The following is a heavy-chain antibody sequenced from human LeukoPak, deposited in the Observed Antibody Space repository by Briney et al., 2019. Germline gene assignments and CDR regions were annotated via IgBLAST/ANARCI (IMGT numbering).Heavy chain of an antibody. V-gene: IGHV1-2*06. CDR3: GREGKGQLLSVYWFDP. J-gene: IGHJ5*02. CDR2: INPNSGGT. D-gene: IGHD2-2*01. CDR1: GYTFTGYY. Sequence: GASVKVSCKASGYTFTGYYLHWVRQAPGQGLEWMGRINPNSGGTNYAQTFQGRVTMTRDTSSSTAYLELNRLRYRDTAGHLCGREGKGQLLSVYWFDPWGQGTLVTVSS.